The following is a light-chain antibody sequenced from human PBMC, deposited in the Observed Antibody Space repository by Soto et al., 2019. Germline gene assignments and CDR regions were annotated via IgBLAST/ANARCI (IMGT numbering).Light chain of an antibody. Sequence: DIHMTQSPSTLSSSLGDRGTITCRASQSISSWLAWYQQKPGKAPKLLIYDASSLESGVPSRFSGSGSGTEFTLTISSLQPDDFATYYCQQYNSYSWTFGQGTKVDI. CDR2: DAS. CDR3: QQYNSYSWT. J-gene: IGKJ1*01. V-gene: IGKV1-5*01. CDR1: QSISSW.